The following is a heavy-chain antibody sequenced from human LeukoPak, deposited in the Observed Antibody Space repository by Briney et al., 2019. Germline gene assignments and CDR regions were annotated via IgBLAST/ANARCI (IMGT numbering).Heavy chain of an antibody. CDR2: IYYSGNT. CDR3: ARARSARPIDY. CDR1: GGSISSYY. Sequence: SETLSLTCTVSGGSISSYYWTWIRQPPGKGLEWIGYIYYSGNTYDNPSLRSRLTISLDTSKNHVSLKLSSVTAADTAVYYCARARSARPIDYWGQGTLVTVSS. D-gene: IGHD6-6*01. J-gene: IGHJ4*02. V-gene: IGHV4-59*12.